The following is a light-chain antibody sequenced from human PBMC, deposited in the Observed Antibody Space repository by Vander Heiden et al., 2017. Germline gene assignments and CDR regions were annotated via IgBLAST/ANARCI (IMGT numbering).Light chain of an antibody. V-gene: IGLV1-44*01. Sequence: QSVLTQPPSASGTPVQRVTISCSRSISNIGSNTVNWYQHRPVTAPKLLISNNKQRPSGVPDRFSGSKSGASATLAISGLQAEDEADYFCTACDDSLSGVLFGGGTKLTVL. CDR2: NNK. CDR1: ISNIGSNT. CDR3: TACDDSLSGVL. J-gene: IGLJ2*01.